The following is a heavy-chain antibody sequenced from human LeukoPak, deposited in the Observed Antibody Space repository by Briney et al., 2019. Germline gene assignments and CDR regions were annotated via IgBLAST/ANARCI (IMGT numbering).Heavy chain of an antibody. V-gene: IGHV3-23*01. D-gene: IGHD3-3*01. J-gene: IGHJ4*02. CDR1: GFTFSRYA. CDR3: AKLDEFWSGYYPDY. Sequence: GGSLRLSCAASGFTFSRYAMSWVRQAPRKGLEWVSGISGSGDSTYYADSVKGRLTISRDNSKNMLYLQMNSLRAEDTAVYYCAKLDEFWSGYYPDYWGQGTLATVSS. CDR2: ISGSGDST.